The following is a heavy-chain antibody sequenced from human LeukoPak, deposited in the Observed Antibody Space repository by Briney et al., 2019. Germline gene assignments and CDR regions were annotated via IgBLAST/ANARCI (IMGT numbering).Heavy chain of an antibody. CDR3: ARPNYYDSSGYDY. V-gene: IGHV4-39*01. CDR1: GGSISSSSYY. CDR2: IYYSGST. J-gene: IGHJ4*02. Sequence: SETLSLTCTVSGGSISSSSYYWGWIRQPPGKGLEWIGGIYYSGSTYYNPSLKSRVTISVDTSKNQFSLKLSSVTAADTAVYYCARPNYYDSSGYDYWGQGTLVTVSS. D-gene: IGHD3-22*01.